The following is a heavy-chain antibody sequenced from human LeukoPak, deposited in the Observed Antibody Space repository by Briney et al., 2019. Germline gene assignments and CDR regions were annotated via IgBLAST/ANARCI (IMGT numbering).Heavy chain of an antibody. CDR1: GYTFTNYD. Sequence: GASVKVSCKASGYTFTNYDIYWVRQATGQGLEWMGWMNPSSGNTGYAQKFQGRVTMTRDTCISTAYMELSRLRSDDTAVYYCARVFRGYYVCDYWGQGTLVTVSS. J-gene: IGHJ4*02. V-gene: IGHV1-8*02. CDR3: ARVFRGYYVCDY. CDR2: MNPSSGNT. D-gene: IGHD1-26*01.